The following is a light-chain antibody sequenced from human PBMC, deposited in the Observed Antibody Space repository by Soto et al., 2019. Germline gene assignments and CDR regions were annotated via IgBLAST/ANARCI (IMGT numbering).Light chain of an antibody. Sequence: DIQMTQSPSTLSASVGDSVTITCRASECVSRWLAWYQQKPGKAPILLIYEASKLEDGVPSRFRSRRYGQEFSLTLTSLQTDDSPTNDCQQYNSNSGTFRKGTKVEIK. CDR2: EAS. CDR1: ECVSRW. J-gene: IGKJ1*01. CDR3: QQYNSNSGT. V-gene: IGKV1-5*03.